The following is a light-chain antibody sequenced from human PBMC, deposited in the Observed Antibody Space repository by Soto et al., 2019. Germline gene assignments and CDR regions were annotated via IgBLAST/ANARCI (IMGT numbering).Light chain of an antibody. CDR3: QHYGGSSLT. CDR1: QSVSTNY. CDR2: GAS. V-gene: IGKV3-20*01. J-gene: IGKJ4*01. Sequence: EIVLTQSPGTLSLSPGERATLSCRASQSVSTNYLVWYQQKPGQAPRLLIYGASSRAPGIPDRFSGSGSGTDFTLTISRLEPEDSAVYFCQHYGGSSLTFGGGTKVDIK.